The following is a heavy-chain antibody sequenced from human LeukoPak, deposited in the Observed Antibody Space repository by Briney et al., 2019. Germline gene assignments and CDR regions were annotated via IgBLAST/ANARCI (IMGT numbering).Heavy chain of an antibody. V-gene: IGHV4-34*01. CDR3: ARGQGLGGSGSHNWFDP. CDR1: GGSFSGYY. D-gene: IGHD3-10*01. J-gene: IGHJ5*02. CDR2: INHSGST. Sequence: SETLSLTCAVYGGSFSGYYWSWIRQPPGKGLEWIGGINHSGSTNYNPSLKSRVTISVDTSKNQFSLKLSSVTAADTAVYYCARGQGLGGSGSHNWFDPWGQGTLVTVSS.